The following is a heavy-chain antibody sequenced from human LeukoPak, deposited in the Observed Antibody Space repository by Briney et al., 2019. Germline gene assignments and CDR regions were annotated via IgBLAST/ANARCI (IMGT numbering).Heavy chain of an antibody. CDR3: ARYGGFLDY. Sequence: WRSLRLSCAASGFTFSNYAMHWVRQAPGKGLEWVAVISYDGRNQYYADSVKGRFTVSRDNSKSTLYLQMNRLRGEDTAVYNCARYGGFLDYWGQGTLVTVSS. CDR1: GFTFSNYA. J-gene: IGHJ4*02. CDR2: ISYDGRNQ. D-gene: IGHD3-16*01. V-gene: IGHV3-30*04.